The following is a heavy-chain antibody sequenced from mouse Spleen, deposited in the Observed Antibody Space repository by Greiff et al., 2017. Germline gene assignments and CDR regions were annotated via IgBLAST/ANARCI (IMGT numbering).Heavy chain of an antibody. CDR2: IDPSDSYT. V-gene: IGHV1-50*01. D-gene: IGHD2-14*01. CDR3: AFGGTPFAY. CDR1: GYTFTSYW. Sequence: QVQLKEPGAELVKPGASVKLSCKASGYTFTSYWMQWVKQRPGQGLEWIGEIDPSDSYTNYNQKFKGKATLTVDTSSSTAYMQLSSLTSEDSAVYYCAFGGTPFAYWGQGTLVTVSA. J-gene: IGHJ3*01.